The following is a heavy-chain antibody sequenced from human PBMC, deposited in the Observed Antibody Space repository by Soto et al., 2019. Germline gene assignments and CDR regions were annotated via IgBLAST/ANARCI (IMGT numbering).Heavy chain of an antibody. Sequence: PGGSLRLSCAASGFTFSNYAMSWVRQAPGKGLEWVSAISGSGGSTYYADSVKGRFTISRDNSKNTLYLQMNSLGAEDTAVYYCAKFSIVVVVAATQCFDYWGQGTLVTVSS. V-gene: IGHV3-23*01. CDR2: ISGSGGST. CDR3: AKFSIVVVVAATQCFDY. D-gene: IGHD2-15*01. J-gene: IGHJ4*02. CDR1: GFTFSNYA.